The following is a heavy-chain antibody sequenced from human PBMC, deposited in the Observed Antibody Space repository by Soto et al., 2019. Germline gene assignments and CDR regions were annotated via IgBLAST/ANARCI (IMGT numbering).Heavy chain of an antibody. J-gene: IGHJ6*02. CDR2: ISSSSSYI. CDR1: GFTFSSYS. CDR3: ARTYYYDSSGYYGEYCYYGMDV. Sequence: PGGSLRLSCAASGFTFSSYSMNWVRQAPGKGLEWVSSISSSSSYIYYADSVKGRFTISRDNAKNSLYLQMNSLRAEDTAVYYCARTYYYDSSGYYGEYCYYGMDVWGQGTTVTVSS. D-gene: IGHD3-22*01. V-gene: IGHV3-21*01.